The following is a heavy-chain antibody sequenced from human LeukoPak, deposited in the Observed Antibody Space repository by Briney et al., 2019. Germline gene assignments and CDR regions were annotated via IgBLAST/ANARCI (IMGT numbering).Heavy chain of an antibody. V-gene: IGHV3-30*04. CDR2: ISNDGNDK. J-gene: IGHJ4*01. CDR3: VRDGGYTGGWTYGAGDY. Sequence: GRSLRLSCAASGFTFSAYVMHWVRQAPGKGLECVAVISNDGNDKYYADSVKGRFSISRDNSKNTLYLQMSSLRTDDTAVYYCVRDGGYTGGWTYGAGDYWGQGNLVTVCS. CDR1: GFTFSAYV. D-gene: IGHD2-8*02.